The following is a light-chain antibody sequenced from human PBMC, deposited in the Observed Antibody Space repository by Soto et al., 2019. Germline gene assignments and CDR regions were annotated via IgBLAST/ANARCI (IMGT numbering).Light chain of an antibody. CDR1: ESISGW. J-gene: IGKJ1*01. Sequence: DIQMTQSPSTLSASVGDRVTITCRASESISGWLAWYQQKPGKAPKLVIFKASTLESGVPSRFSGSGSGTEFTLSISSLQPDDFATYSCQQYNSYPRTFGQGTQGEIK. CDR2: KAS. V-gene: IGKV1-5*03. CDR3: QQYNSYPRT.